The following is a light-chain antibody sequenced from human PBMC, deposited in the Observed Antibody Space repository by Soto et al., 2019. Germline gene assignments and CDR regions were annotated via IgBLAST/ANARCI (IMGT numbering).Light chain of an antibody. Sequence: EIVMTQSPASLSVSPGERATLSCRASQTVSSKLAWYQQKPGQAPRLLIYGASTRATGIPARFSGSGSGTEFTLTISSLQSQDFAVYSCQQYNNWPPTFGQGTKGDIK. CDR1: QTVSSK. V-gene: IGKV3-15*01. CDR2: GAS. CDR3: QQYNNWPPT. J-gene: IGKJ1*01.